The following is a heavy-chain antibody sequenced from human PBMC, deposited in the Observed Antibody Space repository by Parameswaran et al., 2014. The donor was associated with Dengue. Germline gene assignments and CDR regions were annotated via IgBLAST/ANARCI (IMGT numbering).Heavy chain of an antibody. CDR2: IIAAFGTP. J-gene: IGHJ6*02. Sequence: WVRQAPGQGLEWMGGIIAAFGTPNYAQSFQGRVTITADEPTSTAYMELSSLRSEDTAVYYCARDRRRDFKGMDVWGQGTTVTVSS. V-gene: IGHV1-69*01. CDR3: ARDRRRDFKGMDV. D-gene: IGHD3-3*01.